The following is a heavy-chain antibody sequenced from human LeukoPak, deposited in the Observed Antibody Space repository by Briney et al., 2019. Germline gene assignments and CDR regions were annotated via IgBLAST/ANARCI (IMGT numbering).Heavy chain of an antibody. V-gene: IGHV4-34*01. D-gene: IGHD2-2*02. J-gene: IGHJ6*02. CDR2: INHSGST. Sequence: SETLSLTCAVYGGSFSGYYWSWIRQPPGKGLEWLGEINHSGSTNYNPSLKSRVTISVDTSKNQFSLKLSSVTAADTAVYYCARDCSSTSCYMGYYYYGMDVWGQGTTVTVSS. CDR3: ARDCSSTSCYMGYYYYGMDV. CDR1: GGSFSGYY.